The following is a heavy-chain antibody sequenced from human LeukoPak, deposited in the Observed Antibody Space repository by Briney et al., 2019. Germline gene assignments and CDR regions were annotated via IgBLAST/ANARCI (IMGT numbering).Heavy chain of an antibody. CDR1: GITFDYNA. Sequence: GGSLRLSCAVCGITFDYNALSWVRQAPGKGLEWLAGISGRGSGTDYADSVRGRFTISRDNSGNTLFLQMNSLRAEDTAVYYCAKDLLWTGSVDSNYYIDAWGKGTTVTVSS. CDR3: AKDLLWTGSVDSNYYIDA. CDR2: ISGRGSGT. J-gene: IGHJ6*03. D-gene: IGHD3/OR15-3a*01. V-gene: IGHV3-23*01.